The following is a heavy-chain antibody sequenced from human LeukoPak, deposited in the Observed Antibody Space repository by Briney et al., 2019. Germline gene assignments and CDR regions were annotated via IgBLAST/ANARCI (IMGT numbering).Heavy chain of an antibody. J-gene: IGHJ4*02. CDR2: TKNRADSYTT. Sequence: GGSLRLSCAASGSILSDHHMDWVRQAPGKGLEWVGRTKNRADSYTTEYATSVKGRFTISRDNAKNSLYLQMNSLRAEDTALYYCAKGDYGDYVSDFDYWGQGTLVTVSS. D-gene: IGHD4-17*01. V-gene: IGHV3-72*01. CDR3: AKGDYGDYVSDFDY. CDR1: GSILSDHH.